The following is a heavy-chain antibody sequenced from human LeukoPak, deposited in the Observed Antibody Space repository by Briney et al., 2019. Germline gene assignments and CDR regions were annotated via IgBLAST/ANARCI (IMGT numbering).Heavy chain of an antibody. J-gene: IGHJ3*02. CDR3: ARLTGSAI. D-gene: IGHD3-10*01. V-gene: IGHV4-39*01. CDR1: GDSISSSNSY. CDR2: IYYSGNT. Sequence: SETLSLTCTVSGDSISSSNSYWGWIRQPPGKGLEWIGSIYYSGNTNYNPSLKSRVTISVDMSKNQCSLRLSSVTAADTALYYCARLTGSAIWGQGTMVTVSS.